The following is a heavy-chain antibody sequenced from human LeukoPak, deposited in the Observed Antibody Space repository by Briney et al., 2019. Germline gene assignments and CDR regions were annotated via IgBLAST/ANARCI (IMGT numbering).Heavy chain of an antibody. J-gene: IGHJ6*03. D-gene: IGHD3-10*01. Sequence: SQTLSLTCAISGDSVSSNSAAWNWIRQSPSRGLEWLGRTYSRSKWYNDYALSEKSRISINADTSKNQFSLQLKSVNPEDTAMYYCARSLWFEDLLYGGTFYMDVWGKGTTVTISS. CDR1: GDSVSSNSAA. CDR2: TYSRSKWYN. V-gene: IGHV6-1*01. CDR3: ARSLWFEDLLYGGTFYMDV.